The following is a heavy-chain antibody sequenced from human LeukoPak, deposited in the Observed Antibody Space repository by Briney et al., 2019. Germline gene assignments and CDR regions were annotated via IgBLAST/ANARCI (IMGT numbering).Heavy chain of an antibody. J-gene: IGHJ4*02. D-gene: IGHD3-16*01. CDR1: GYSFTRNG. Sequence: ASVKVSCKPSGYSFTRNGISWVRQAPGQGLEWIAWISANSGNTNYAQNFQDRVTLTTDTSTSTAYMELRSLRSDDTAVYYCARDVNYAFDYWGQGTLVTVSS. V-gene: IGHV1-18*01. CDR2: ISANSGNT. CDR3: ARDVNYAFDY.